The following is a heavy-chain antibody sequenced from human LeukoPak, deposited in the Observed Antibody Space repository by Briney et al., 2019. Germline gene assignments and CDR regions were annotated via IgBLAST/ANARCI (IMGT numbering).Heavy chain of an antibody. D-gene: IGHD6-13*01. CDR2: INNGRT. CDR1: GFTFSSYA. Sequence: GGSLRLSCAASGFTFSSYAMSWVRQAPGKGLEWVSAINNGRTYYADSVKGRFTISRDNSKNTLYLQMNSLRAEDTAVYYCASARPTSSWTAFDIWGQGTMVTVSS. J-gene: IGHJ3*02. CDR3: ASARPTSSWTAFDI. V-gene: IGHV3-23*01.